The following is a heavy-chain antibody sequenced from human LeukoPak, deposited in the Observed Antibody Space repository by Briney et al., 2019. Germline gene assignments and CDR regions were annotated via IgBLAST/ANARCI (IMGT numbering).Heavy chain of an antibody. D-gene: IGHD2-21*02. CDR2: IYDSGST. CDR3: ARGYCGGDCYNLGFDY. V-gene: IGHV4-61*08. J-gene: IGHJ4*02. Sequence: SETLSLTCTVSGGSISSGGYYWSWIRQPPGKGLEWIGYIYDSGSTNYNPSLKSRVTISVDTSKNQFSLKLTSVTAADTAMYYCARGYCGGDCYNLGFDYWGQGTLVTVSS. CDR1: GGSISSGGYY.